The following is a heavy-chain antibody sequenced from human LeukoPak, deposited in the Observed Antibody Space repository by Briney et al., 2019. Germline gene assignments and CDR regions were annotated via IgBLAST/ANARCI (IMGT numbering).Heavy chain of an antibody. J-gene: IGHJ4*02. CDR3: AREGGAVAHGFDY. Sequence: GGSLRLSCAASGFTFSSYAMHWVRQAPGKGLEWVAVISYDGSNKYYADSVKGRFTISSDNSKNTLYLQMNSLRAEDTAVYYCAREGGAVAHGFDYWGQGTLVTVSS. CDR1: GFTFSSYA. V-gene: IGHV3-30-3*01. CDR2: ISYDGSNK. D-gene: IGHD6-19*01.